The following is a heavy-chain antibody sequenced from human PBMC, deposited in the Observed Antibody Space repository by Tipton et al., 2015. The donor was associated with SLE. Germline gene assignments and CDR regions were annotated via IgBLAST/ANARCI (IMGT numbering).Heavy chain of an antibody. CDR1: GGSISSYY. CDR3: ARANGDYVQDY. Sequence: LRLSCTVSGGSISSYYWSWFRQPPGKGLEWIGYIYYSGSTNSKPSLQRRVTISVDTSKNQFSLKLSAVTAADTAVYYCARANGDYVQDYWGQGALVTVS. V-gene: IGHV4-59*01. CDR2: IYYSGST. J-gene: IGHJ4*02. D-gene: IGHD4-17*01.